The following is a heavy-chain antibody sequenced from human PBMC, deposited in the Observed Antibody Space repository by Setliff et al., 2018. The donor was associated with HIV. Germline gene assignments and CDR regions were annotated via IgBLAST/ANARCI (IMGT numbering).Heavy chain of an antibody. CDR1: GYTFTSYY. D-gene: IGHD3-16*02. J-gene: IGHJ6*03. V-gene: IGHV1-46*01. CDR2: INPSGGST. CDR3: AREGYDYVWGSYRSYYMDV. Sequence: ASVKVSCKASGYTFTSYYMQWVRQAPGQGLEWMGIINPSGGSTNYARKVRGRVTMTRDTSTSTVYMVLSSLRSEDTAVYYCAREGYDYVWGSYRSYYMDVWGKGTTVTVSS.